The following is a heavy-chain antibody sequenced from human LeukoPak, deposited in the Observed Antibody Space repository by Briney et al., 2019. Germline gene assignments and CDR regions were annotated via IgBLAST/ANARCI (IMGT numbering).Heavy chain of an antibody. CDR3: ARGVSTTAYFDY. CDR2: IYHSGST. D-gene: IGHD1-26*01. Sequence: PSETLSLTCAVSGGSISSSNGWSWVRPPPGKGLEWIGEIYHSGSTNCNPSLKSRVTISVDKSKNQFSLKLSSVTAADTAVYYCARGVSTTAYFDYWGQGTLVTVSS. CDR1: GGSISSSNG. J-gene: IGHJ4*02. V-gene: IGHV4-4*02.